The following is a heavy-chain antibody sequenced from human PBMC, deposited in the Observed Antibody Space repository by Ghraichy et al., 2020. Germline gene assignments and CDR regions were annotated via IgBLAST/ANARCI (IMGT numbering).Heavy chain of an antibody. CDR2: INPISGAT. V-gene: IGHV1-2*06. CDR1: GYTFAGHH. J-gene: IGHJ2*01. D-gene: IGHD3-16*02. Sequence: ASVKVSCKASGYTFAGHHIHWVRQAPGQGLELMGRINPISGATNYAQNFQGRVTMTRDTSISTAFMDLSRLTSDDTAVYYCARGVIPATAGWYFDLWGRGSLVSVSS. CDR3: ARGVIPATAGWYFDL.